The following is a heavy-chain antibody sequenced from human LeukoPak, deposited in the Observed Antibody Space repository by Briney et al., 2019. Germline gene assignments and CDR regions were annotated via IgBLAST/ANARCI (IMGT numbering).Heavy chain of an antibody. D-gene: IGHD3-10*01. CDR1: GYTFTGYY. J-gene: IGHJ4*02. CDR3: ARAMVRGVITPDY. V-gene: IGHV1-2*06. Sequence: ASVKVSCKASGYTFTGYYMHWVRQAPGQGLEWMGRINPNSGGTNYAQKFQGGVTMTRDTSISTAYMELSRLRSDDTAVYYCARAMVRGVITPDYWGQGTLVTVSS. CDR2: INPNSGGT.